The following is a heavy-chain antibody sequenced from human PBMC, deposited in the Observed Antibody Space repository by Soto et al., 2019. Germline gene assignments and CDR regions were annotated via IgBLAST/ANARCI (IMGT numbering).Heavy chain of an antibody. CDR3: AGHFYDGSGFYYLGHAFDI. CDR2: IYYRGST. Sequence: SLTCTVSGGSISSRNYYWGWIRQPPGKGLEWIGSIYYRGSTYYNPSLKSRITISVDTSKNQFSLKLSSVTAADTAVYYCAGHFYDGSGFYYLGHAFDIWGQGTMVTVSS. V-gene: IGHV4-39*01. CDR1: GGSISSRNYY. J-gene: IGHJ3*02. D-gene: IGHD3-22*01.